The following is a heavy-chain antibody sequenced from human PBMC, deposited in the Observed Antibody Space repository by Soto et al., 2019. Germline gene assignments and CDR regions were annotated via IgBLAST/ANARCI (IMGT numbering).Heavy chain of an antibody. CDR2: ISYDGSNK. V-gene: IGHV3-30-3*01. CDR1: GFTFSSYA. Sequence: QVQLMESGGGVVQPGRSLRLSCAASGFTFSSYAMHWVRQAPGKGLEWVAVISYDGSNKYYADSVKGRFTISRDNSKNTLYLQMNSLRAEDTAVYYCARERESLYYYDSSGYYSYFDYWGQGTLVTVSS. CDR3: ARERESLYYYDSSGYYSYFDY. J-gene: IGHJ4*02. D-gene: IGHD3-22*01.